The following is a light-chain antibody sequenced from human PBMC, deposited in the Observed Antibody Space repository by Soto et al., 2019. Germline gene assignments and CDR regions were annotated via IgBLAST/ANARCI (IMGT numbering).Light chain of an antibody. V-gene: IGKV1-5*01. J-gene: IGKJ1*01. CDR1: QSISSW. CDR2: DAS. CDR3: QQYNSYSPWT. Sequence: DIQMTHSPSALSASVGDRATITCRSSQSISSWLAWYQQKPGKVPKLLIFDASTLQTGVPSRFGGGGSGTEFTLTISGLQPDDFATYYCQQYNSYSPWTFGPGTKVDI.